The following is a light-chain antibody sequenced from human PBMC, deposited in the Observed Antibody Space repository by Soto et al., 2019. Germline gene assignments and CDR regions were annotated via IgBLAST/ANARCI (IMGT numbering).Light chain of an antibody. CDR3: QQYKTWSSIT. CDR1: QSVGTN. CDR2: GAS. Sequence: EIVMTQSPATLSVSPGERATLSCRASQSVGTNLAWYQQKPGQAPRLLIYGASTRATGIPDRFSGSGSGTEFTLTISSLQPEDFAVYHCQQYKTWSSITFGQGTRLEIK. V-gene: IGKV3-15*01. J-gene: IGKJ5*01.